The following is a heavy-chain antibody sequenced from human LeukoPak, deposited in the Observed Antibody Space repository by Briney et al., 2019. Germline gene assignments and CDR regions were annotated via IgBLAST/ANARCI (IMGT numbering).Heavy chain of an antibody. CDR1: GFTFSSYA. V-gene: IGHV3-23*01. CDR3: AKGLCGGDCYVYYYYYGMEV. D-gene: IGHD2-21*02. J-gene: IGHJ6*02. CDR2: ISGNGSST. Sequence: GGSLRLSCAASGFTFSSYAMSWVRQAPGKGLEWVSAISGNGSSTYYAGSVKGRFTIYRDNSKNRVYLQMNSLRAEDTAVYYCAKGLCGGDCYVYYYYYGMEVWGQGTTVTVSS.